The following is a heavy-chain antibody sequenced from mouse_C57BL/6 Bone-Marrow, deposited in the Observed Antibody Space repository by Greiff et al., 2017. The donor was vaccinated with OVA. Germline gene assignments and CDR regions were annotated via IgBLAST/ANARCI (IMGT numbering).Heavy chain of an antibody. CDR1: GYTFTDSY. Sequence: VQLVESGPELVKPGASVKISCKASGYTFTDSYINWVKQRPGQGLEWIGWIFPGSGSTYYNEKFKGKATLTVDKSSSTAYMLLSSLTSEDSAVYFCASITTVVATDYWGQGTTLTVSS. V-gene: IGHV1-75*01. J-gene: IGHJ2*01. CDR2: IFPGSGST. D-gene: IGHD1-1*01. CDR3: ASITTVVATDY.